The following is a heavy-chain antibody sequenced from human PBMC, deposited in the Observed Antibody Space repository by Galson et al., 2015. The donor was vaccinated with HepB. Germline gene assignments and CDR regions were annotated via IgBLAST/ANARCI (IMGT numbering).Heavy chain of an antibody. D-gene: IGHD3-10*01. CDR3: AKDSHTKFAMIRELA. CDR1: GFTFSMYA. J-gene: IGHJ6*04. CDR2: LSGGGGST. Sequence: SLRLSCAASGFTFSMYAMSWVRQAPGKGLEWVSGLSGGGGSTYYADSVEGRFTISRDNSKNTLYLQMNSLRAEDTAVYYCAKDSHTKFAMIRELAWGKGTTVTVSS. V-gene: IGHV3-23*01.